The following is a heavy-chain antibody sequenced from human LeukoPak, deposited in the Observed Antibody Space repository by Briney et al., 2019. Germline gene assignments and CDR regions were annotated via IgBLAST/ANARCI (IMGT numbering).Heavy chain of an antibody. V-gene: IGHV4-39*07. CDR2: IYYSGST. Sequence: KPSETLSLTCTVSGGSISSSSYYWGWIRQPPGKGLEWIGSIYYSGSTYYNPSLKSRVTISVDTSKNQFSLKLSSVTAADTAVYYCARSGSGYLRYYFDYWGQGTLVTVSS. CDR1: GGSISSSSYY. J-gene: IGHJ4*02. D-gene: IGHD5-12*01. CDR3: ARSGSGYLRYYFDY.